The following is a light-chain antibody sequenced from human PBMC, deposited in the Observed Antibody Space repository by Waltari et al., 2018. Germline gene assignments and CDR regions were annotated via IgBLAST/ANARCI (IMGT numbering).Light chain of an antibody. CDR2: RAS. CDR3: QQHGTLPAT. CDR1: QSVGSSS. J-gene: IGKJ1*01. Sequence: EIVLTQSPGTASLSPGERVTLSCRASQSVGSSSLPGYQQKPGQAPRLVIYRASRRATGIPDRFSGSGSGTDFSLTISRLEPEDFAVYYCQQHGTLPATFGQGTKVEIK. V-gene: IGKV3-20*01.